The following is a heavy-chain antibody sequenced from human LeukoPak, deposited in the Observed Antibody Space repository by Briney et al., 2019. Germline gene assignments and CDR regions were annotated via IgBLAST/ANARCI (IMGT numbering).Heavy chain of an antibody. V-gene: IGHV4-61*08. CDR3: ARDRGSSGWKYYYYGMDV. CDR1: GGSISSGGYY. Sequence: SQTLSLTCTVSGGSISSGGYYWSWIRQPPGKGLEWIGYIYYSGSTNYNPSLKSRVTISVDTSKNQFSLKLSSVTAADTAVYYCARDRGSSGWKYYYYGMDVWGQGTTVTVSS. D-gene: IGHD6-19*01. CDR2: IYYSGST. J-gene: IGHJ6*02.